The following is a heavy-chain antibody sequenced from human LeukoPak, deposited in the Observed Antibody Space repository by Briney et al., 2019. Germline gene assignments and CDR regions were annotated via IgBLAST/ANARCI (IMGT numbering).Heavy chain of an antibody. V-gene: IGHV4-30-4*08. CDR2: IYYSGST. J-gene: IGHJ4*02. CDR1: GGSISSGDYY. Sequence: PSQTLSLTCTVSGGSISSGDYYWSWIRQPPGKGLEWIGYIYYSGSTYYNPSLKSRVTISVDTSKNQFSLKLSSVTAADTAVYYCARALLATVTTGFDYWGQGTLVTVSS. D-gene: IGHD4-17*01. CDR3: ARALLATVTTGFDY.